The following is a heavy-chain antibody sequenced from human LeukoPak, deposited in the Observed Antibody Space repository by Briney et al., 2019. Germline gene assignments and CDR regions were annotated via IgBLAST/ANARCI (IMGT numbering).Heavy chain of an antibody. D-gene: IGHD4-23*01. CDR1: GXTFSSYA. J-gene: IGHJ3*02. V-gene: IGHV3-23*01. CDR2: ISGSGGST. CDR3: AKDGTTVVRGLFDK. Sequence: GGSLRLSCAASGXTFSSYAMIWVRQAPGKGLEWVSGISGSGGSTFYAGSVKGRFTISRDNSKNTLYLLINSLRAEDTAVYYCAKDGTTVVRGLFDKWGPGTMVTVSS.